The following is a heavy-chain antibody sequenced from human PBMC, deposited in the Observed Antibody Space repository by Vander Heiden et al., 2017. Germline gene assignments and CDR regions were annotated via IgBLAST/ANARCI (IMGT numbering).Heavy chain of an antibody. CDR3: ARSGSGIHDY. Sequence: QLPLQASGPGLVKPSETLSLTCTVSGGSISSSSYYWGWIRQPPGKGLEWIGSIYYSGSTYYNPSLKSRVTISVDTSKNQFSLKLSSVTAADTAVYYCARSGSGIHDYWGQGTLVTVSS. D-gene: IGHD3-10*01. CDR2: IYYSGST. CDR1: GGSISSSSYY. V-gene: IGHV4-39*01. J-gene: IGHJ4*02.